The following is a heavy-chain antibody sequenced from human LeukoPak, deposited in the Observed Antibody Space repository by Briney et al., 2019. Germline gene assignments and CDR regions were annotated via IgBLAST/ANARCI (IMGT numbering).Heavy chain of an antibody. V-gene: IGHV4-39*01. CDR2: IYYSGST. CDR3: ARRTYCGGDCCSWDFDY. D-gene: IGHD2-21*02. Sequence: SETLSLTCTASGGSISSSSYYWGWIRQPPGKGLEWIGSIYYSGSTYYNPSLKSRVTISVDTSKNQFSLKLSSVTAADTAVYYCARRTYCGGDCCSWDFDYWGQGTLVTVSS. J-gene: IGHJ4*02. CDR1: GGSISSSSYY.